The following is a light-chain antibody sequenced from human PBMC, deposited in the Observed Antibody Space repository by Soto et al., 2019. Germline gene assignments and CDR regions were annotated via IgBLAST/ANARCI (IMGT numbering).Light chain of an antibody. CDR1: SGSVSTSHY. CDR2: FTN. J-gene: IGLJ3*02. CDR3: VLFMGRATNWV. Sequence: QTVVTQEPSFSVSPGGTVTLTCGLRSGSVSTSHYPSWYQQNPGQAPRSLIYFTNTRSSGVPDRVSGSILGNKAALSITGAQADEESVYYCVLFMGRATNWVFGGGTKVTVL. V-gene: IGLV8-61*01.